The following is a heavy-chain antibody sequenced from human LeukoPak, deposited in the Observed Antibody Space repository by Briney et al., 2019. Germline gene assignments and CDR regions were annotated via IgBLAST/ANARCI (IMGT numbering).Heavy chain of an antibody. V-gene: IGHV1-2*02. CDR2: INPNSGGT. Sequence: ASVKVSCKASGYTFIGYYMHWVRQAPGQGLEWMGWINPNSGGTNYAQKFQGRVTMTRDTSISTAYMELSRLRSDDTAVYYCARDRILRDIVVVVAATRWASYRFDPWGQGTLVTVSS. D-gene: IGHD2-15*01. J-gene: IGHJ5*02. CDR1: GYTFIGYY. CDR3: ARDRILRDIVVVVAATRWASYRFDP.